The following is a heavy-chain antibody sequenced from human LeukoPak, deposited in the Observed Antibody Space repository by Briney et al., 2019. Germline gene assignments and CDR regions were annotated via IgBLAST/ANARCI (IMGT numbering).Heavy chain of an antibody. CDR3: ARDRGQLAVDY. J-gene: IGHJ4*02. CDR2: IYYSGST. Sequence: SETLSLTCTVSGDSISSVNYYWSWIRQTPGKGLEWIGHIYYSGSTNYNPSLKSRVTISVDTSKNQFSLKLSSVTAADTAVYYCARDRGQLAVDYWGQGTLVTVSS. V-gene: IGHV4-61*01. D-gene: IGHD6-6*01. CDR1: GDSISSVNYY.